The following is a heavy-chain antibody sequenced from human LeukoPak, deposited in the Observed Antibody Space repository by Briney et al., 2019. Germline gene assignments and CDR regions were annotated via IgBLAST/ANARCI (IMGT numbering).Heavy chain of an antibody. CDR3: AKDRSYPLGCCSSTSCSMADY. Sequence: GGSLRLSCAASGFTFSSYGMHWVRQAPGKGLEWVAVISYDGSNKYYADSVKGRFTISRDNSKNTLYLQMNSLRAEDTAVYYCAKDRSYPLGCCSSTSCSMADYWGQGTLVTVSS. CDR1: GFTFSSYG. J-gene: IGHJ4*02. CDR2: ISYDGSNK. V-gene: IGHV3-30*18. D-gene: IGHD2-2*01.